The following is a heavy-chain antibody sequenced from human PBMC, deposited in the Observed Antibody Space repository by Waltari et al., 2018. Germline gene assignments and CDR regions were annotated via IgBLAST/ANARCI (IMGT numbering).Heavy chain of an antibody. CDR1: GGSFSGYY. D-gene: IGHD3-10*01. CDR3: ARHSYYGSGSYPQPLYYYYGMDV. CDR2: INHSGST. J-gene: IGHJ6*02. Sequence: QVQLQQWGAGLLKPSETLSLTCAVYGGSFSGYYWSWIRQPPGKGLEWIGEINHSGSTNDTPSVKSVVTISVDTSKNQFSLKLSAVTAADTAVDYCARHSYYGSGSYPQPLYYYYGMDVWGQGTTVTVSS. V-gene: IGHV4-34*01.